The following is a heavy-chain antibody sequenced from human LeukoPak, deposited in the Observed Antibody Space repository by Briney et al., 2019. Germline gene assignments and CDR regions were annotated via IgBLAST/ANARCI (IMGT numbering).Heavy chain of an antibody. J-gene: IGHJ4*02. Sequence: GGSLRLSCAASGFTFDDYAMHWVRHSPGKGLEWVSGISWNSGSIGYADSVKGRFTISRDNAKNSLYLQMNSLRAEDTALYYCAKASGTDYYNSSGNYYFDYWGQGTLVTVSS. D-gene: IGHD3-22*01. CDR1: GFTFDDYA. CDR2: ISWNSGSI. V-gene: IGHV3-9*01. CDR3: AKASGTDYYNSSGNYYFDY.